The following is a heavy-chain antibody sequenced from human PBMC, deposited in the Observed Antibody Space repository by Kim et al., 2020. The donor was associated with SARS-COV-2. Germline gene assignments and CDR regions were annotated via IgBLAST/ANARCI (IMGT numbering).Heavy chain of an antibody. CDR1: GFTFGHFE. CDR2: IGSSGSSI. V-gene: IGHV3-48*03. CDR3: ARGSLLWFHDY. D-gene: IGHD3-10*01. Sequence: GGSLRLSCAASGFTFGHFEMNWVRQSPGKGLEWISYIGSSGSSIFYADSVRGRFTISRDNAKNSLYLQMNSLGAEDTAIYYCARGSLLWFHDYWGQEPLVTVST. J-gene: IGHJ4*02.